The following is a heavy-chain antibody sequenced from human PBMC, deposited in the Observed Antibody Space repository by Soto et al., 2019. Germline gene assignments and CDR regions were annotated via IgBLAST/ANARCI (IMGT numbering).Heavy chain of an antibody. Sequence: GASVKLSCTASGYTFTSYGISCVRQAPGQGLEWMGWTSAYKGNTNYAQKLQGRVTMTTDTSTSTAYMELRSLRSDDTAVYYCARRQWLVGGYYYGMDVWGQGTTVTVSS. CDR3: ARRQWLVGGYYYGMDV. D-gene: IGHD6-19*01. CDR1: GYTFTSYG. J-gene: IGHJ6*02. V-gene: IGHV1-18*01. CDR2: TSAYKGNT.